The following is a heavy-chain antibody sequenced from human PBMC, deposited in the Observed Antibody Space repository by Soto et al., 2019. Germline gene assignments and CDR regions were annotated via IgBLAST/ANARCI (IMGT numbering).Heavy chain of an antibody. D-gene: IGHD3-22*01. CDR2: IWYDGGNQ. V-gene: IGHV3-33*01. J-gene: IGHJ4*02. Sequence: PGGSLRLSCAASGFTFRNYGMHWVRQAPGKGLEWVAVIWYDGGNQYYADSVKGRFTISRDNSKNTLYLQMDSLRAEDTAVYYCARDYYDRTGYSTLGFWGQGTLVTVSS. CDR3: ARDYYDRTGYSTLGF. CDR1: GFTFRNYG.